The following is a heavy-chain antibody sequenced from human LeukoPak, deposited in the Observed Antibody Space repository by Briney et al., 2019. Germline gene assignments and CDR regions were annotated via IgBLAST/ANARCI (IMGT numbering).Heavy chain of an antibody. CDR3: ARDTPDSYYSQQLVRHFDY. J-gene: IGHJ4*02. CDR1: GGSISSYY. Sequence: PSETLSLTCTVSGGSISSYYWRWIRQPAGKGLEWIGRIYTSGSANYNPSLKSRVTMSVDTSKNQFSLKLSSVTAADTAVYYCARDTPDSYYSQQLVRHFDYWGQGTLVTVSS. D-gene: IGHD6-13*01. CDR2: IYTSGSA. V-gene: IGHV4-4*07.